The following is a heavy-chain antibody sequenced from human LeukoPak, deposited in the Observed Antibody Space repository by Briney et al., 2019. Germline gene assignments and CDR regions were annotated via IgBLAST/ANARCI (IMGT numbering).Heavy chain of an antibody. Sequence: ASVKVSCKASGYTFSGHYMHWVRQAPGQGLEWMGWIKPSNGDTKYAQNFQGRVTMTRDTSIRTAYMELSSLRSDDTAVYYCASPPLSSAMYYADWGQGTLVTV. V-gene: IGHV1-2*02. CDR1: GYTFSGHY. CDR3: ASPPLSSAMYYAD. J-gene: IGHJ4*02. CDR2: IKPSNGDT. D-gene: IGHD1-26*01.